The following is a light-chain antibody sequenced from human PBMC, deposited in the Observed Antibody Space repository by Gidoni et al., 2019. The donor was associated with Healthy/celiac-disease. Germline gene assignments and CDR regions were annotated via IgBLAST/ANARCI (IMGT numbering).Light chain of an antibody. Sequence: DPVTITCRASQSISSYLNWYQQKPGKAPKLLIYAASSLQSVVPSRFSGSGSVTDFTLTISSLQPEDFATYYCQQSYSTPRTFGQXTKLEIK. CDR1: QSISSY. CDR3: QQSYSTPRT. V-gene: IGKV1-39*01. CDR2: AAS. J-gene: IGKJ2*01.